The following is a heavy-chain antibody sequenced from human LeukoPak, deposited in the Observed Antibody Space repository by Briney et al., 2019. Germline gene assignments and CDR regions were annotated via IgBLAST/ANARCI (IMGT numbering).Heavy chain of an antibody. D-gene: IGHD3-22*01. CDR3: AKDRMIVVAYAFDI. CDR2: INHSGST. Sequence: PSETLSLTCAVYGGSFSGYYWSWIRQPPGNGLEWIGEINHSGSTNYNPSLKSRVTISVDTSKNQFSLKLSSVTAADTAVYYCAKDRMIVVAYAFDIWGQGTMVTVSS. V-gene: IGHV4-34*01. J-gene: IGHJ3*02. CDR1: GGSFSGYY.